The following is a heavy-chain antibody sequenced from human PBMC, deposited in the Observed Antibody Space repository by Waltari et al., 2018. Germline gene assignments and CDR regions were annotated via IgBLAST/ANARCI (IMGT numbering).Heavy chain of an antibody. CDR1: GYSITRGYY. CDR3: ASQSGHYPNYYFDY. CDR2: IHHSGKS. D-gene: IGHD1-26*01. J-gene: IGHJ4*02. V-gene: IGHV4-38-2*02. Sequence: QVQLQESGPGLVKPSETLSLTCTVSGYSITRGYYWGWIRQPPGRGLEWIAAIHHSGKSDENPALKSGVTISVETSKNQVSRRVNSVTAADTAVYYCASQSGHYPNYYFDYWGQGTLVTVSS.